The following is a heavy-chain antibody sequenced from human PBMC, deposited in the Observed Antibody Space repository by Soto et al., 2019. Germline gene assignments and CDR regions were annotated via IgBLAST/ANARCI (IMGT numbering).Heavy chain of an antibody. CDR2: INHSGST. J-gene: IGHJ6*02. Sequence: SETLSLTCAVYGGSFSGYYWSWIRQPPGKGLEWIGEINHSGSTNYNPSLKSRVTISVDTSTNQFSLKLSSVTAADTAVYYCARAPPYYYYGMDVWGQGTTVTVSS. CDR3: ARAPPYYYYGMDV. V-gene: IGHV4-34*01. CDR1: GGSFSGYY.